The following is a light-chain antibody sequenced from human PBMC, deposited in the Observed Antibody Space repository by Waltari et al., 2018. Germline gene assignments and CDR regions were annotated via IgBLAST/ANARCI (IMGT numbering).Light chain of an antibody. CDR2: GAS. J-gene: IGKJ4*01. V-gene: IGKV1-39*01. CDR3: QQSYRTLT. CDR1: QSISYY. Sequence: DIQLTQSPSSLSASIGDRLTITCRASQSISYYLNWYQQKPGKAPKVLIYGASNLQSGVPSRFSGSGSATDFTLTISSLQPEDFATYYCQQSYRTLTFGGGTKVDIK.